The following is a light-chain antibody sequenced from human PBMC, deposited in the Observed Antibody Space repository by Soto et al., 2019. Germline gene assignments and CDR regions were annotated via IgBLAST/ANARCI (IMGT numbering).Light chain of an antibody. J-gene: IGKJ4*01. CDR2: LAS. Sequence: DIQLTQSPSFLSASVGDRITITCRASQGISSYLAWYQQKPGKAPKLLIYLASTLQSGVPSRFSGGGSGTEFTLTISSLQPEDFATYYCQQLNSYPFLTFGGGTKVEIK. CDR1: QGISSY. V-gene: IGKV1-9*01. CDR3: QQLNSYPFLT.